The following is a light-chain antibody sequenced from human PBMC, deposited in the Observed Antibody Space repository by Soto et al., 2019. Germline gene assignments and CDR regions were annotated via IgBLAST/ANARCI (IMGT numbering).Light chain of an antibody. CDR2: NNN. V-gene: IGLV1-44*01. Sequence: QSALTQPPSPSGTPGQRVTTSCSGSSSNIGSNTVNWYQQLPGTAPKLLIYNNNQRPSGVPDRISGSKSGTSASLAIGGLQSEDEADYYCAAWDDSLNGFYVFGTGTKVTVL. CDR1: SSNIGSNT. J-gene: IGLJ1*01. CDR3: AAWDDSLNGFYV.